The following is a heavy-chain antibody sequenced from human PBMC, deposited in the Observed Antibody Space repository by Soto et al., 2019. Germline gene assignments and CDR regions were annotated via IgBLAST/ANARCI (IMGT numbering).Heavy chain of an antibody. CDR2: ISSDGSNK. CDR3: TKDRATHRNY. D-gene: IGHD5-12*01. CDR1: GFTFRNYV. J-gene: IGHJ4*02. Sequence: QVQLVESGGGVVQPGRSLSLSCAASGFTFRNYVMHWVRQAPGKGLEWVAVISSDGSNKYYADSVKGRFTISRDNSKNTLYLQMNSLRIEDTAVYYCTKDRATHRNYGVQGTLVTVSS. V-gene: IGHV3-30*18.